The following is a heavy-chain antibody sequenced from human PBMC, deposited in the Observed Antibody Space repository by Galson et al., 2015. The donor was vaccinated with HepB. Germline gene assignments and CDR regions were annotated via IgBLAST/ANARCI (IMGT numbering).Heavy chain of an antibody. J-gene: IGHJ4*02. V-gene: IGHV3-7*01. Sequence: SLRPSCAASGFTFSSYWMSWVRQAPGKGLEWVANIKQDGSEKYYVDSVKGRFTISRDNAKNSLYLQMNSLRAEDTAVYYCARAKWGGYYFDYWGQGTLVTVSS. D-gene: IGHD1-26*01. CDR1: GFTFSSYW. CDR2: IKQDGSEK. CDR3: ARAKWGGYYFDY.